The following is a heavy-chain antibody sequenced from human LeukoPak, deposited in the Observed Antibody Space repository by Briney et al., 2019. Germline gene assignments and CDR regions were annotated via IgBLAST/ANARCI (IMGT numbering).Heavy chain of an antibody. Sequence: ASVKVSCKASGYTFTSYAMHWVRQAPGQRLEWMGWISAYNGNTNYAQKLQGRVTMTTDTSTSTAYMELRSLRSDDTAVYYCARSGIITMVRGVEFDYWGQGTLVTVSS. CDR3: ARSGIITMVRGVEFDY. V-gene: IGHV1-18*01. CDR1: GYTFTSYA. CDR2: ISAYNGNT. D-gene: IGHD3-10*01. J-gene: IGHJ4*02.